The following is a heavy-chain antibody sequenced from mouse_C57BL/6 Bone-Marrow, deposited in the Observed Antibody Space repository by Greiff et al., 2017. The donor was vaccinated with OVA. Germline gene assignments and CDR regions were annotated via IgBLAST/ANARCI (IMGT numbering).Heavy chain of an antibody. CDR2: ISYDGSN. V-gene: IGHV3-6*01. Sequence: EVKLMESGPGLVKPSQSLSLTCSVTGYSITSGYHWNWIRQFPGNKLEWMGYISYDGSNNYNPSLKNRISITRDTSKNQFFLKLNSVTTEDTATYYCASYYYGSDGYWGQGTTLTVSS. D-gene: IGHD1-1*01. CDR1: GYSITSGYH. CDR3: ASYYYGSDGY. J-gene: IGHJ2*01.